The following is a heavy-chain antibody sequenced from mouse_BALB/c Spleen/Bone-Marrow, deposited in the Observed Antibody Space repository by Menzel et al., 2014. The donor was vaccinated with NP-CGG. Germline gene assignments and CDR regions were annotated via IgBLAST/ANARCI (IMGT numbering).Heavy chain of an antibody. D-gene: IGHD1-1*01. CDR3: ARPTTVVATGGSFDY. CDR2: ISSGGSYT. Sequence: DVMLVESGGDLVKPGGSLKPSCAASGFTFSSYGMSWVRQTPDKRLEWVATISSGGSYTYYPDSVKGRFTISRDNAKNTLYLQMSSLKSEDSAMYYCARPTTVVATGGSFDYWGQGTTLTVSS. J-gene: IGHJ2*01. V-gene: IGHV5-6*02. CDR1: GFTFSSYG.